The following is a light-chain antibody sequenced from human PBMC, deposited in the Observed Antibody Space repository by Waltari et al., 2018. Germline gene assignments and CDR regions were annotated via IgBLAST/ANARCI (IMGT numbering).Light chain of an antibody. CDR2: DER. CDR1: NSGSKR. V-gene: IGLV3-21*02. Sequence: SYVLTQPPSVSVAPGETARITCGGNNSGSKRVHWYQQKPGQAPVLVVSDERDRPSGIPERFSGSNSGNTATLSISRIEVGDEADYYCQVWDTTSDHYVFGAGTRVTVL. J-gene: IGLJ1*01. CDR3: QVWDTTSDHYV.